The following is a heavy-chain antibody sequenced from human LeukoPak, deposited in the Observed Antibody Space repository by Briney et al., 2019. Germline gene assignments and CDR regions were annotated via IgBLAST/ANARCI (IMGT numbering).Heavy chain of an antibody. Sequence: VASVKVSCKASGFTFTSSAMQWVRQARGQRLAWIGWIVVGSGNTNYAQKFQERVTITRDMSTSTAYMELTSLRSEDTAVYYCAADLNYYDSSGSGDYWGQGTLVTVSS. CDR1: GFTFTSSA. J-gene: IGHJ4*02. D-gene: IGHD3-22*01. CDR2: IVVGSGNT. V-gene: IGHV1-58*02. CDR3: AADLNYYDSSGSGDY.